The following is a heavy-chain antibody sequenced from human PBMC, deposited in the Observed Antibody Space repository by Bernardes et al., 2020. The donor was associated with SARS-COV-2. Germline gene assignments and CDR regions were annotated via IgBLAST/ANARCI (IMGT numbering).Heavy chain of an antibody. V-gene: IGHV2-5*02. CDR2: IYWDDDK. Sequence: SGPTLVKPTQTLTLTCTFSGFSLSTSGVGVGWIRQPPGKALEWLALIYWDDDKRYSPSLKSRLTITKDTSKNQVVLTMTNMDPVDTATYYCAHSLFFSVGSGSYYIPGFDRWGQGTLVTVSS. CDR3: AHSLFFSVGSGSYYIPGFDR. D-gene: IGHD3-10*01. CDR1: GFSLSTSGVG. J-gene: IGHJ5*02.